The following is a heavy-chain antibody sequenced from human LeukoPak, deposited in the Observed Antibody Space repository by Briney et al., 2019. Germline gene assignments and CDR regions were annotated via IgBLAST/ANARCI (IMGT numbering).Heavy chain of an antibody. CDR3: AKDEATIGYSYYYMDV. Sequence: PGRSLRLSCAASGFTFSSYEMNWVRQAPGKGLEWVSYISSSGSTIYYADSVKGRFTISRDNFKNTLDLQMNSLRPEDTAVYHCAKDEATIGYSYYYMDVWGKGTMVTISS. CDR1: GFTFSSYE. CDR2: ISSSGSTI. V-gene: IGHV3-48*03. J-gene: IGHJ6*03. D-gene: IGHD5-12*01.